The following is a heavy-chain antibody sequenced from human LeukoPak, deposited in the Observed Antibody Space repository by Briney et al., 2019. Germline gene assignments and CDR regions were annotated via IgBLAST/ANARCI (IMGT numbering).Heavy chain of an antibody. CDR1: GFTFRSHD. CDR3: AKSLYPDAFDI. Sequence: PGGSLRLSCAASGFTFRSHDMHWVRQAPGKGLEWVTFVRFDGSDKNYADSVKGRFTISRDNSKNTLSLQMISLRAEDTAVYYCAKSLYPDAFDIWAKGRWSPSPQ. V-gene: IGHV3-30*02. J-gene: IGHJ3*02. D-gene: IGHD2-8*01. CDR2: VRFDGSDK.